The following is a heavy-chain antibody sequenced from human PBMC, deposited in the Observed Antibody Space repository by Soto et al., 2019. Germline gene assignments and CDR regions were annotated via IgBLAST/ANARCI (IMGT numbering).Heavy chain of an antibody. CDR2: IIPIFGTA. CDR3: ARATPVEAFQPYCSGGSCYSPGDY. V-gene: IGHV1-69*01. Sequence: QVQLVQSGAEVKKPGSSVKVSCKASGGTFSSYAISWVRQAPGQGLEWMGGIIPIFGTANYAQKFQGRVTITADESTSTAYMELSSLRSEDTAVYYCARATPVEAFQPYCSGGSCYSPGDYWGQGTLVTVSS. CDR1: GGTFSSYA. J-gene: IGHJ4*02. D-gene: IGHD2-15*01.